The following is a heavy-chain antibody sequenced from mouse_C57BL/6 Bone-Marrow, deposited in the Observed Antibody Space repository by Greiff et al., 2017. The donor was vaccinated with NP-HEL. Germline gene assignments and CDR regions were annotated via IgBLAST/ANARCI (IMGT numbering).Heavy chain of an antibody. Sequence: QVQLQQSGPGLVQPSQRLSITCTVSGFSLTSYGVHWVRQSPGKGLEWLGMIWSGGSTDYNAAFISRLSISKDNSKSQVFFKMNSLQADDTAIYYGASPIYYDGSRYSHYYAMDYWGQGTSVTVSS. V-gene: IGHV2-2*01. CDR3: ASPIYYDGSRYSHYYAMDY. CDR1: GFSLTSYG. CDR2: IWSGGST. J-gene: IGHJ4*01. D-gene: IGHD1-1*01.